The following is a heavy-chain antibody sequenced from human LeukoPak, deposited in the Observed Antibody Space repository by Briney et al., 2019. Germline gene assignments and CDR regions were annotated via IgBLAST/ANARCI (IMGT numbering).Heavy chain of an antibody. CDR1: GDSISSFY. Sequence: SETLSLTCTVSGDSISSFYWSWIRQPAGKGLEWIGYIYYSGSTNYNPSLKSRVTISVDTSKNQFSLKLSSVTAADTAVYYCARGRYSYGDNWFDPWGQGTLVAVSS. V-gene: IGHV4-59*08. D-gene: IGHD5-18*01. J-gene: IGHJ5*02. CDR3: ARGRYSYGDNWFDP. CDR2: IYYSGST.